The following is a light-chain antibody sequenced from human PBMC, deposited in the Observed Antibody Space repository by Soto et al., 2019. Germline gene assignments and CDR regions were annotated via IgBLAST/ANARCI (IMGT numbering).Light chain of an antibody. V-gene: IGLV1-44*01. CDR2: SDN. Sequence: QSVLTQPPSASGTPGQRVTISCSGSSSNIGSNTVTWYQQLPGTAPKLLIYSDNQRPSGVPDRFSGSKSGTSASLAISGLQCEDETDYYCAAWDDGGGGVVFGGGTKLTVL. CDR3: AAWDDGGGGVV. CDR1: SSNIGSNT. J-gene: IGLJ2*01.